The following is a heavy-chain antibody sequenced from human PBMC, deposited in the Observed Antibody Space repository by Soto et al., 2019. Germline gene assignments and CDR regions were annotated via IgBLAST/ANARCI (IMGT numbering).Heavy chain of an antibody. CDR1: GGSISSYY. V-gene: IGHV4-59*08. CDR3: ARRYSSEFDI. J-gene: IGHJ3*02. CDR2: IYYSGST. Sequence: PSETLSLTCTVSGGSISSYYWSWIRQPPGKGLEWIGYIYYSGSTNYNPSLKSRVTISVDTSKNQFSLKLSSVTAADTAVYYCARRYSSEFDIWGQGTMVTVSS. D-gene: IGHD6-19*01.